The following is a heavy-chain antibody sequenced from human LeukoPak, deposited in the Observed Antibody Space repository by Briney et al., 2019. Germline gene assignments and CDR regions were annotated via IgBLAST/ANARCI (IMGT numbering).Heavy chain of an antibody. J-gene: IGHJ4*02. V-gene: IGHV4-34*01. CDR3: ARVEKLLPPNY. D-gene: IGHD3-22*01. CDR1: GGSFSGYY. Sequence: SETLSLTCAVYGGSFSGYYWNWIRQPPGKGLEWIGEINHSGSTNYNPSLKSRVTISVDTSKNQFPLRLSSVTAADTAVYYCARVEKLLPPNYWGQGTLVTVSS. CDR2: INHSGST.